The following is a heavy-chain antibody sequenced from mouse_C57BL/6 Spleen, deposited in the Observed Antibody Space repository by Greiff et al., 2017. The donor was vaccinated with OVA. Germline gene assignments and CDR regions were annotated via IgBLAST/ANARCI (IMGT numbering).Heavy chain of an antibody. CDR3: AVDSSGYPPFDY. CDR1: GFNIKNTY. D-gene: IGHD3-2*02. J-gene: IGHJ2*01. CDR2: IDPANGNT. Sequence: EVNVVESVAELVRPGASVKLSCTASGFNIKNTYMHWVKQRPEQGLEWIGRIDPANGNTKYAPKFQGKATITADTSSNTAYLQLSSLTSEDTAIYYCAVDSSGYPPFDYWGQGTTLTVSS. V-gene: IGHV14-3*01.